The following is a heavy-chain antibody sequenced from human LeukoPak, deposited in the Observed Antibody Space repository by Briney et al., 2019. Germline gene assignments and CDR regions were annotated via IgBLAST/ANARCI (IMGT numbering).Heavy chain of an antibody. CDR1: GFTFRNAW. Sequence: PGGSLRLSCAASGFTFRNAWMSWVRQAPGKGLEWVGRIKSKTDGGTTDYAAPVKGRFTISRDDSKNTLYLQMNSLKTEDTAVYYCTTAAKRWLQTDYWGQGTLVTVSS. V-gene: IGHV3-15*01. D-gene: IGHD5-24*01. CDR3: TTAAKRWLQTDY. J-gene: IGHJ4*02. CDR2: IKSKTDGGTT.